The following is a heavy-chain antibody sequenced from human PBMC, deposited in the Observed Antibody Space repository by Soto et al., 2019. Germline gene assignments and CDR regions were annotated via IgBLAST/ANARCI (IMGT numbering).Heavy chain of an antibody. CDR2: IWYDGSNK. Sequence: GGSLRLSCAASGFTFSSYGMHWVRQAPGKGLEWVAVIWYDGSNKYYADSVKGRFTISRDNSKNTLYLQMNSLRAEETAVYYCAREDGFFYYYGMDVWGQGTTVTVSS. D-gene: IGHD3-3*01. V-gene: IGHV3-33*01. CDR3: AREDGFFYYYGMDV. J-gene: IGHJ6*02. CDR1: GFTFSSYG.